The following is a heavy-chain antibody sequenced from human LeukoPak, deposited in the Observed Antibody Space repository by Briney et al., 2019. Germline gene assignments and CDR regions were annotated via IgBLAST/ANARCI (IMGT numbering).Heavy chain of an antibody. Sequence: GESLKISCQGSGYIFTSYWIGWVRQMPGKGLEWMGIIYPGDSDTRYSPSFQGQVTISADKSITTAYLQWSSLKALDTAIYYCARTMGTSTSSTLDYWGQGTLVTVSS. CDR2: IYPGDSDT. CDR3: ARTMGTSTSSTLDY. J-gene: IGHJ4*02. CDR1: GYIFTSYW. V-gene: IGHV5-51*01. D-gene: IGHD2-2*01.